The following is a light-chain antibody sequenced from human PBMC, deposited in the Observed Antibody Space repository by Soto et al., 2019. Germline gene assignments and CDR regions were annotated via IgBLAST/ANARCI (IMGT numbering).Light chain of an antibody. CDR2: DTS. CDR3: FLSYSDAVV. CDR1: TGVVTIGHH. V-gene: IGLV7-46*01. Sequence: QAVVTQEPSLTVSPGGTVTLTCGSITGVVTIGHHPHWFQQKPGQAPMTLIYDTSNTHSWTPARFSGSLLGGKAALTLSGAQIDDEDEYYCFLSYSDAVVFGGGTKVTVL. J-gene: IGLJ3*02.